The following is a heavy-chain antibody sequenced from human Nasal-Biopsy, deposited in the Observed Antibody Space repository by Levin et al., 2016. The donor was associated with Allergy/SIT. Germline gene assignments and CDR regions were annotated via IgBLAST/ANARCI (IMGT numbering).Heavy chain of an antibody. CDR3: VRDLGISWTGGPFDH. V-gene: IGHV3-49*03. Sequence: GESLKISCSVSGFAFGDYGVGWFRDSPGKGLEWVGFTRRRVNREPTQYGASVKGRFTISTDDSKSIAYLQMDSLQAEDTAVYYCVRDLGISWTGGPFDHWGQGTLVTVSS. CDR2: TRRRVNREPT. CDR1: GFAFGDYG. D-gene: IGHD2-15*01. J-gene: IGHJ4*02.